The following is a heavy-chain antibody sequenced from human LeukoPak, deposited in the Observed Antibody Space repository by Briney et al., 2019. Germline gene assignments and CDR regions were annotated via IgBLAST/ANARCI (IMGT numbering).Heavy chain of an antibody. J-gene: IGHJ4*02. D-gene: IGHD3-16*01. V-gene: IGHV4-59*01. CDR2: IYHNGDT. CDR1: GGSINNYY. CDR3: ATYIWARHFDY. Sequence: SETLSLTYTVSGGSINNYYWSWIRQPPGKGLEWIGYIYHNGDTNYNPSLRSRVTISLDTSENQFSLKLSSVTAADTAVYYCATYIWARHFDYWGRGTLVTVSS.